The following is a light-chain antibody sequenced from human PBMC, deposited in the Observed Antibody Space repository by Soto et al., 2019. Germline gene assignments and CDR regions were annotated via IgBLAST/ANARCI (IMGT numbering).Light chain of an antibody. CDR2: LEGDGSY. CDR3: ETWDDNTWV. J-gene: IGLJ3*02. CDR1: SGHSSFI. Sequence: QSVLTQSSSASASLGSSVKLTCTLSSGHSSFIIAWHQQQPGKAPRFLMKLEGDGSYDKGSGDPDRFSGSSSGADRYLTISNLQFEDEADYYCETWDDNTWVFGGGTKLTVL. V-gene: IGLV4-60*02.